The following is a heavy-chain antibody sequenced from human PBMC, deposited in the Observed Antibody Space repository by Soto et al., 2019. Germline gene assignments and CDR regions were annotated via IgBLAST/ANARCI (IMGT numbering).Heavy chain of an antibody. Sequence: SETLSLTCAVSGYSISSGYYWAWVRQPPGKGLEWIGSMYHSGSTFYNPSLKSRVTISVDTSKNQFSLKLTYVTAADTAVYYCVRNSGSYWGFFDFWGQGTLVTVS. CDR2: MYHSGST. J-gene: IGHJ4*02. CDR1: GYSISSGYY. D-gene: IGHD1-26*01. V-gene: IGHV4-38-2*01. CDR3: VRNSGSYWGFFDF.